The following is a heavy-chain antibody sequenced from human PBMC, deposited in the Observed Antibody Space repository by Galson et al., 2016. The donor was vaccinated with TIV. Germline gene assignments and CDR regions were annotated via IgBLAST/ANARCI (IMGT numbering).Heavy chain of an antibody. Sequence: CAISGDSVSGNSAAWNWIRQSPSRGLEWLGRTYCRSRCYYDYAVSVKSRITIESDTSMNQFSLQLNSVTSEDTAVYYCARAAGRNGATCHATCESFDFWGQGTKVTVSS. D-gene: IGHD3-10*01. J-gene: IGHJ3*01. V-gene: IGHV6-1*01. CDR1: GDSVSGNSAA. CDR2: TYCRSRCYY. CDR3: ARAAGRNGATCHATCESFDF.